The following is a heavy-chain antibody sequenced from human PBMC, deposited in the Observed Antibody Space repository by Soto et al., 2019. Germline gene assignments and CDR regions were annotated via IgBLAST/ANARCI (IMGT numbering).Heavy chain of an antibody. CDR1: GGTFSSYA. CDR3: ARDGWDSGGSCWPPPY. J-gene: IGHJ4*02. D-gene: IGHD2-15*01. Sequence: QVQLVQSGAEVKKPGSSVKVSCKASGGTFSSYAISWVRQAPGQGLEWTGGIIPIFGTANYAQKFQGRVTITADESTSTAYMELSSLRSEDTAVYYCARDGWDSGGSCWPPPYWGQGTLVTVSS. V-gene: IGHV1-69*01. CDR2: IIPIFGTA.